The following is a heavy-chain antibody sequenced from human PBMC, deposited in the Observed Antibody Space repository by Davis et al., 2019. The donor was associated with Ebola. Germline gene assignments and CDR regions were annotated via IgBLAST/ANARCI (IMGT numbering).Heavy chain of an antibody. V-gene: IGHV3-23*01. J-gene: IGHJ4*02. CDR1: GFTFSSYA. Sequence: GESLKISCAASGFTFSSYAMSWVRQAPGKGLEWVSAISGSGGSTYYADSVKGRFTISRDNAKNSLYLQMNSLRAEDTAVYYCARAEWELFYRYWGQGTLVTVSS. D-gene: IGHD1-26*01. CDR2: ISGSGGST. CDR3: ARAEWELFYRY.